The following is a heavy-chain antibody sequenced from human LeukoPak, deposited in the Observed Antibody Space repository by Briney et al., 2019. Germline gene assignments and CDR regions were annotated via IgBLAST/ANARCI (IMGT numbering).Heavy chain of an antibody. V-gene: IGHV4-59*01. CDR2: IYYSGST. Sequence: SETLSLTCTVSGGSISSYYWSWIRQPPGKGLEWIGYIYYSGSTNYNPSLKSRVTISVDTSKNQFSLKLSSVTAADTAVYYCARVGEWSGLLDYWGQGTRVTVSS. D-gene: IGHD3-3*01. CDR3: ARVGEWSGLLDY. CDR1: GGSISSYY. J-gene: IGHJ4*02.